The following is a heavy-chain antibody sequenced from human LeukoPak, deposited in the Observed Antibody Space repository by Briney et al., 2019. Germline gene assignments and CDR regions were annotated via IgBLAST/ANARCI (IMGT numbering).Heavy chain of an antibody. V-gene: IGHV1-69*05. CDR2: IIPIFGTA. J-gene: IGHJ4*02. D-gene: IGHD3-3*01. CDR1: GGTFSSYA. CDR3: ARGTYYDFWSGYPFDY. Sequence: APVKVSCKASGGTFSSYAISWVRQAPGQGLEWMGRIIPIFGTANYAQKFQGRVTITTDESTSTAYMELSSLRSEDTAVYYCARGTYYDFWSGYPFDYWGQGTLVTVSS.